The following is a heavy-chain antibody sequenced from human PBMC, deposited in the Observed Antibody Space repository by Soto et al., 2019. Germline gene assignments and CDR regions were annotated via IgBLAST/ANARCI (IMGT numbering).Heavy chain of an antibody. D-gene: IGHD1-7*01. CDR3: ARGGITGTTERNYYYYYMDV. CDR1: GFSLSTSGMC. V-gene: IGHV2-70*11. J-gene: IGHJ6*03. Sequence: GSGPTLVNPTQTLTLTCTFSGFSLSTSGMCVSWIRQPPGKALEWLARIDWDDDKYYRTSLKTRLTISKDTSKNQVVLTMTNMDPVDTATYYCARGGITGTTERNYYYYYMDVWGKGTTVTVSS. CDR2: IDWDDDK.